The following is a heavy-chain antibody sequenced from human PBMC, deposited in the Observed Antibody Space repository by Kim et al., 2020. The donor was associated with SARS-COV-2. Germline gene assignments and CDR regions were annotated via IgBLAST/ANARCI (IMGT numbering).Heavy chain of an antibody. J-gene: IGHJ4*02. D-gene: IGHD2-21*01. V-gene: IGHV4-59*01. Sequence: SETLSLTCTVSGGSISSYYWSWIRQPPGKGLEWIGYIYYSGSTNYNPSLKSRVTISVDTSKNQFSLKLSSVTAADTAVYYCARVSFVGGVNFDYWGQGTLVTVSS. CDR1: GGSISSYY. CDR3: ARVSFVGGVNFDY. CDR2: IYYSGST.